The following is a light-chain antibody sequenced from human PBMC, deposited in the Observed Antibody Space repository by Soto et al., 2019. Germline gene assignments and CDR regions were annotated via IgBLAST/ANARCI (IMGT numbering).Light chain of an antibody. CDR1: QSVSSSY. J-gene: IGKJ3*01. Sequence: EIVLTQSPGTLSLSPGERATLSCRASQSVSSSYLAWYQQKPGQAPRLLIYGASSRATGIPDRFSGSGSGTEFTLTISSLQSEDFAVYYCQQYNNWFHTFGPGTKVDIK. CDR3: QQYNNWFHT. CDR2: GAS. V-gene: IGKV3-20*01.